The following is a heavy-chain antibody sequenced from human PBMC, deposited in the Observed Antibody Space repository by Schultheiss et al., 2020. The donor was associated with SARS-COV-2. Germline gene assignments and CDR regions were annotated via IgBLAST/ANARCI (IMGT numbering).Heavy chain of an antibody. CDR2: INHSGST. V-gene: IGHV4-34*01. CDR3: ARDLWTWEYQLLFAY. CDR1: GVSFSGYY. D-gene: IGHD2-2*01. Sequence: SETLSLTCAVYGVSFSGYYWSWIRQPPGKGLEWIGEINHSGSTNYNPSLKSRVTISVDTSKNQFSLKLSSVTAADTAVYYCARDLWTWEYQLLFAYWGQGTLVTVSS. J-gene: IGHJ4*02.